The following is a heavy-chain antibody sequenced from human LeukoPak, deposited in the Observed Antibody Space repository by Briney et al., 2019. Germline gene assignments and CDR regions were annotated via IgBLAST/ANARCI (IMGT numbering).Heavy chain of an antibody. CDR3: ARNRGWQQFDY. V-gene: IGHV3-53*01. D-gene: IGHD4-23*01. CDR1: GFTVSSNY. CDR2: IYSGGST. J-gene: IGHJ4*02. Sequence: GGSLRLSCAASGFTVSSNYMSWVRQAPGKGLEWVSVIYSGGSTYYADSVKGRFTISRDNAKNSLYLQMNNLRAEDTAVYYCARNRGWQQFDYWGQGTLVTVSS.